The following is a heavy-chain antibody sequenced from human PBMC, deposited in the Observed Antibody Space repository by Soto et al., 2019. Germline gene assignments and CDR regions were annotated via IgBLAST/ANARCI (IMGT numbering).Heavy chain of an antibody. Sequence: GGSLRLSCTASGFTFSGSSMNWVRQTAGKGLEWVSSISSSGSFLSYADSVKGRFTISRDNARNSLYLQMNNLRVADTALYYCARDPPHGGTSSWDADSWGQGTLVTVSS. CDR2: ISSSGSFL. D-gene: IGHD1-26*01. J-gene: IGHJ4*02. CDR1: GFTFSGSS. CDR3: ARDPPHGGTSSWDADS. V-gene: IGHV3-21*01.